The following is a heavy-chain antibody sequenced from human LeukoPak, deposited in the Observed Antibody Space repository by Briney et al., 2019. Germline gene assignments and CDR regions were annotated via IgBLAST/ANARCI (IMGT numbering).Heavy chain of an antibody. D-gene: IGHD3-22*01. Sequence: PGGSLRLSCAASGFIFSTYGMHWVRQAPGKGLEWVAFIRYDGSNIYYADSVKGRFTISRDNSKNTLYLQMNSLRAEDTAVYYCAREEDYYDTLKYFQHWGQGTLVTVSS. CDR2: IRYDGSNI. J-gene: IGHJ1*01. CDR1: GFIFSTYG. CDR3: AREEDYYDTLKYFQH. V-gene: IGHV3-30*02.